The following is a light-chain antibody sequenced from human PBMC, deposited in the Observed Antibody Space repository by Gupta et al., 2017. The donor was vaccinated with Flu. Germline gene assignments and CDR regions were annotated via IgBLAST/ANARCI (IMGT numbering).Light chain of an antibody. CDR1: QDSTKS. CDR3: KQYRKLPQT. CDR2: DAS. V-gene: IGKV1-33*01. J-gene: IGKJ4*02. Sequence: PSSRAAAVGDRVTITCQASQDSTKSLNWSQQKPGKAPKLLIYDASNLETGVPARFSGSGSGTDFTLKITRLEPEDVATYYCKQYRKLPQTFGEGTKVEI.